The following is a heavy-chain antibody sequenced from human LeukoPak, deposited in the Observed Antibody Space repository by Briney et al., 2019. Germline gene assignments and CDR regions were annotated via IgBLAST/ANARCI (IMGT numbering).Heavy chain of an antibody. V-gene: IGHV4-39*07. CDR2: IYYSGST. J-gene: IGHJ6*02. Sequence: PSETLSLTCTVSGGSISSSSYYWGWIRQPPGKGLEWIGSIYYSGSTYYNPSLKSRVTISVDTSKNQFSLKLSSVTAADTAVYYCARGGHYDIPNLGLYYYYGMDVWGQGTTVTVSS. CDR3: ARGGHYDIPNLGLYYYYGMDV. D-gene: IGHD3-9*01. CDR1: GGSISSSSYY.